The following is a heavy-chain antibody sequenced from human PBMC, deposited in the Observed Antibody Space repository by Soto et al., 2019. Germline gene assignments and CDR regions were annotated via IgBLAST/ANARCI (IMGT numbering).Heavy chain of an antibody. D-gene: IGHD4-17*01. V-gene: IGHV3-9*01. J-gene: IGHJ4*02. CDR3: VKDIGPFSHGQTGFES. CDR1: GFTFEDFA. Sequence: EVQLVESGGGLVQPGRSLRLSCAPSGFTFEDFAMHWVRQGPGKGLEGVAGISWNSGTLGYADSVKGRFVFSRDNAKNSLSLEMGSLSAEETALYYCVKDIGPFSHGQTGFESWCQGTLVSVSS. CDR2: ISWNSGTL.